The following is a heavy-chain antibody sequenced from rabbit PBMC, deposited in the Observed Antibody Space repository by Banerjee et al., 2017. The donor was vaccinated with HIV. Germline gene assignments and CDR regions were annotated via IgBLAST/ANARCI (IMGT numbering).Heavy chain of an antibody. CDR3: ARDPWSTSGL. CDR1: GFDFSSYYM. D-gene: IGHD1-1*01. V-gene: IGHV1S45*01. J-gene: IGHJ4*01. CDR2: IYAGSSGST. Sequence: QEQLEESGGDLVKPEGSLKLSCKGSGFDFSSYYMSWVRQAPGKGPEWIACIYAGSSGSTYYANWAKGRFTISKTSTTVTLQMTSLTAADTATYFCARDPWSTSGLWGPGTLVT.